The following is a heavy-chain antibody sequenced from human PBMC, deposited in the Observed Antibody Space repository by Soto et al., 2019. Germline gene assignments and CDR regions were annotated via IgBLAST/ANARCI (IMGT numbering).Heavy chain of an antibody. Sequence: QITLKESGPSLVKPTQTLTLTCTFSGFSLDTSKVAVGWIRQPPGKALEWLALIYWDDDKRFNPSLKNRLTITKHTSKNQVVLTLTNVDPVDTAPYYCAHRTLLWFGELSSYYFDSWGQGTLVTVSS. V-gene: IGHV2-5*02. CDR1: GFSLDTSKVA. J-gene: IGHJ4*02. CDR3: AHRTLLWFGELSSYYFDS. D-gene: IGHD3-10*01. CDR2: IYWDDDK.